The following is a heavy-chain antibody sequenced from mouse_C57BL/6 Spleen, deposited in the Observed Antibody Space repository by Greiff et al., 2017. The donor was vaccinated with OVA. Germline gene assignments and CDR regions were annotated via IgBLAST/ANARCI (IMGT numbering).Heavy chain of an antibody. CDR2: IDPANGNT. V-gene: IGHV14-3*01. CDR3: ARENGDDFFSFAY. J-gene: IGHJ3*01. Sequence: VQLQQSVAELVRPGASVKLSCTASGFNIKNTYMHWVKQRPEKGLEWIGRIDPANGNTKYAPKFQGMATITADTSSNTSYLQLSRMTSEYTTIYYVARENGDDFFSFAYWGQGTLVTVSS. CDR1: GFNIKNTY. D-gene: IGHD2-4*01.